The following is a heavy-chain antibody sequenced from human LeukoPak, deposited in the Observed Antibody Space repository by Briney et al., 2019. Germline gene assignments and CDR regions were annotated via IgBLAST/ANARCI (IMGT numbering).Heavy chain of an antibody. CDR3: ARAGTGFNIQGAY. J-gene: IGHJ4*02. Sequence: SGTLSLICGVSGGSISFTNWWTWVRQPPGKGLEWIGEVHLDGRSNYNPSLQSRLTMSVDVSKNHISLKLTSATAEDTAVYHCARAGTGFNIQGAYWGQGTLVTVSS. V-gene: IGHV4-4*02. CDR1: GGSISFTNW. CDR2: VHLDGRS. D-gene: IGHD1-14*01.